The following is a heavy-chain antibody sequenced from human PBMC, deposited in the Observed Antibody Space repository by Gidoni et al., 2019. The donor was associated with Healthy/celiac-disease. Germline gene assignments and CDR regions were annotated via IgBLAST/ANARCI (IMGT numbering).Heavy chain of an antibody. D-gene: IGHD2-2*03. CDR3: ARHGGYCSSTSCSDAFDI. J-gene: IGHJ3*02. V-gene: IGHV4-39*01. Sequence: QLQLQESGPGLVKPSETLSLTCTVSGGSISSSSDYWGWIRQPPGKGLEWIGSIYYSRSTYYTPSLNSRVTISVYTSKNHFSLKLSSVTAADTAVYYCARHGGYCSSTSCSDAFDIWGQGTMVTVSS. CDR1: GGSISSSSDY. CDR2: IYYSRST.